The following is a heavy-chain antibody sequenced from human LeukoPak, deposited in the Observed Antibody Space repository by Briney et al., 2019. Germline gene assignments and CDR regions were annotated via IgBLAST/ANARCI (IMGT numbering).Heavy chain of an antibody. CDR1: GFTFSSYS. CDR3: ASARAGIAATYMDV. V-gene: IGHV3-21*01. J-gene: IGHJ6*03. D-gene: IGHD6-13*01. CDR2: ISSSSSYI. Sequence: GGSLRLSCAASGFTFSSYSMNWVRQAPGKGLEWVSSISSSSSYIYYADSVKGRFTISRDNAKNSLYLQMNSLRAEDTAVYYCASARAGIAATYMDVWGKGTTVTVSS.